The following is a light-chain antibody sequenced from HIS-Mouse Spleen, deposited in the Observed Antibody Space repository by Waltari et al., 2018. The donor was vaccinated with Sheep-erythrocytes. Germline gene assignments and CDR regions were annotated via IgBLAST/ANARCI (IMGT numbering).Light chain of an antibody. CDR1: SSDVGGYNY. CDR3: CSYAGSYNHV. J-gene: IGLJ1*01. V-gene: IGLV2-11*01. Sequence: QSALTQPRSVSGSPGQSVTISCTGTSSDVGGYNYVSWYQQHPGKAPKLMIYDVSKRPSGVPDRVSGSKSGNTASLTSSGLQAEDEADYYCCSYAGSYNHVFATGTKVTVL. CDR2: DVS.